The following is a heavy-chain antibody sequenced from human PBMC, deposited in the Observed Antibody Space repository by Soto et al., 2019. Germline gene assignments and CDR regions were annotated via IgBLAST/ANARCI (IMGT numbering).Heavy chain of an antibody. CDR3: ARQLSSGWYYYYGMDV. CDR2: IDPSGSYT. V-gene: IGHV5-10-1*01. D-gene: IGHD6-19*01. Sequence: PGESLKISCKGSGYSFSHFWITWVRQMPGKGLEWMGRIDPSGSYTNYSPSFQGHVTISADKSISTAYLQWSSLKASDTAMYYCARQLSSGWYYYYGMDVWGQGTTVTVSS. J-gene: IGHJ6*02. CDR1: GYSFSHFW.